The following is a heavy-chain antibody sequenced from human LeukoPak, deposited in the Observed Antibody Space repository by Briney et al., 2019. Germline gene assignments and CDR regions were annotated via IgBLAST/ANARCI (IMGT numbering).Heavy chain of an antibody. D-gene: IGHD6-13*01. J-gene: IGHJ4*02. V-gene: IGHV4-59*02. Sequence: SETLSLTCTVSGGSVNSYCWNWIRQPPGKGLEWIGYIYYSGNTNYNPSLKSRVTISVDTSKNQFSLKLNSVTAADTAVYYCARGKENSSSWTAGLVDYWGQGILVTVSS. CDR2: IYYSGNT. CDR1: GGSVNSYC. CDR3: ARGKENSSSWTAGLVDY.